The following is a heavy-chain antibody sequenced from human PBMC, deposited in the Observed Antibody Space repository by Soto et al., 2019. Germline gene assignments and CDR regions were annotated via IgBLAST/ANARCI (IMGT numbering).Heavy chain of an antibody. D-gene: IGHD6-13*01. CDR1: GFSLSNARMG. J-gene: IGHJ4*02. CDR3: ARISGQLGYDY. CDR2: IFSNDGK. Sequence: QVTLKESGPVLVKPTETLTLTCTVSGFSLSNARMGVSWIRQPPGKALEWLAHIFSNDGKSYSTSLKSRLTXSXXTSKSQVVLTMPNMDPVDTAPYSCARISGQLGYDYWGQGTLVTVSS. V-gene: IGHV2-26*01.